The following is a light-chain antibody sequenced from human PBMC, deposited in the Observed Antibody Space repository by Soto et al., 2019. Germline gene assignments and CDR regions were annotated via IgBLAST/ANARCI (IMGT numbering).Light chain of an antibody. CDR1: NIGSNS. CDR2: DDP. J-gene: IGLJ2*01. Sequence: SYELTQPPSVSVAPGQTARITCGGNNIGSNSAHWYQQKPGQAPVLVVYDDPDRPSGIPERFSGSNSGNTATLTISRVEAGDEADYYCQVWDSSSDHVVFGGGTKVTVL. V-gene: IGLV3-21*02. CDR3: QVWDSSSDHVV.